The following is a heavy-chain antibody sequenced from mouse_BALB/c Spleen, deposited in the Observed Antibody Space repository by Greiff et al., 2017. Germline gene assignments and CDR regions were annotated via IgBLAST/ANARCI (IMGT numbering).Heavy chain of an antibody. V-gene: IGHV5-6-4*01. J-gene: IGHJ4*01. CDR1: GFPFSSYT. Sequence: EVMLVESGGGLVKPGGSLKLSCAASGFPFSSYTMSWVRQTPEKRLEWVATISSGGSYTYYPDSVKGRFTISRDNAKNTLYLQMSSLKSEDTAMYYCTRRYGNPSMAMDYWGQGTSVTVSS. CDR3: TRRYGNPSMAMDY. CDR2: ISSGGSYT. D-gene: IGHD2-10*02.